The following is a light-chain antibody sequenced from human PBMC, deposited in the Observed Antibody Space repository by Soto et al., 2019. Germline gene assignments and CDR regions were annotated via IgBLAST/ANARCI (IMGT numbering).Light chain of an antibody. Sequence: EIVMTQSPDSLAVSLGERATINCKSSQSVLYSSSNKDYLAWYQQKPGQPPKLLFYWASTRESGVPDRFSGSGYGTAFNFTISSLPAEDVAMYYCQQSYNTPRTFGGGTKVEIK. CDR3: QQSYNTPRT. V-gene: IGKV4-1*01. J-gene: IGKJ4*01. CDR1: QSVLYSSSNKDY. CDR2: WAS.